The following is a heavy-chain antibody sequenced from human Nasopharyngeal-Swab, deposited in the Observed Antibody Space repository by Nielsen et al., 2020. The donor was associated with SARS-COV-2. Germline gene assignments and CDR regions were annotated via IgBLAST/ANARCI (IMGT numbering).Heavy chain of an antibody. CDR3: ARLDVSAAVRDY. D-gene: IGHD6-13*01. J-gene: IGHJ4*02. CDR2: IYYSGST. Sequence: RQAPGKGLEWIGSIYYSGSTYYNPSLKSRVTISVDTSKNQFSLKLSSVTAADTAVYYCARLDVSAAVRDYWGQGTLVTVSS. V-gene: IGHV4-39*01.